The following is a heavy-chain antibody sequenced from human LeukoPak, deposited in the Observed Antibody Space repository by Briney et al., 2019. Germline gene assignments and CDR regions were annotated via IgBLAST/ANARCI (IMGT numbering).Heavy chain of an antibody. Sequence: GGSLSLSRAASRLTFSSYTVSSVGQAAAKGLEWVSAISGSGGTTYHADSVKDRLTISRDNSKNTLYLQRNSLRAEDTAVYYCAKGSGDSRPYYFEYWGQGTLVTVSS. J-gene: IGHJ4*02. CDR2: ISGSGGTT. V-gene: IGHV3-23*01. D-gene: IGHD3-3*01. CDR3: AKGSGDSRPYYFEY. CDR1: RLTFSSYT.